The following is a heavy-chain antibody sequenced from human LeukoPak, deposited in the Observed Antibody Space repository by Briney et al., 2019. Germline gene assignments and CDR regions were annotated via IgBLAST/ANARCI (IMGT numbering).Heavy chain of an antibody. V-gene: IGHV3-23*01. CDR3: ARANGWYERGPDYYYYYMDV. CDR2: ISGSGGST. D-gene: IGHD6-19*01. Sequence: GGSLRLSCAASGFTFSSYAMSWVRQAPGKGLEWVSAISGSGGSTYYADSVKGRFTISRDNAKNSLYLQMNSLRAEDTAVYYCARANGWYERGPDYYYYYMDVWGKGTTVTVSS. CDR1: GFTFSSYA. J-gene: IGHJ6*03.